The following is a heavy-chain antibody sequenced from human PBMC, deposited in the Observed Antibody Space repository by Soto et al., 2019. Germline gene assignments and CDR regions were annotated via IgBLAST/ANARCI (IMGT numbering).Heavy chain of an antibody. CDR2: TRNKANSYTT. V-gene: IGHV3-72*01. CDR3: ATGSRAVTSRAYYFDY. CDR1: GFTFSDHY. J-gene: IGHJ4*02. Sequence: GGSLRLSCAASGFTFSDHYMDWVRQAPGKGLEWVGRTRNKANSYTTEYAASVKGRFTISRDDSKNSLYLQMNSLKTEDTAVYYCATGSRAVTSRAYYFDYWGQGTLGTVSS. D-gene: IGHD4-17*01.